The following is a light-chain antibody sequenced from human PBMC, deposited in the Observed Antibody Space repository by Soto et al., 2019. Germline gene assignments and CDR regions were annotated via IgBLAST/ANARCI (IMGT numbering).Light chain of an antibody. Sequence: EILLTQSLSTLSLSPGERATLSCTASQSVKSYLAWYQHGPGQAPRLLIYDTFNRATGVPARLSGSGSGTDFTLAISRLEPEEFAVYYCQQYGSSGTFGHGTKVDIK. J-gene: IGKJ1*01. CDR1: QSVKSY. CDR2: DTF. V-gene: IGKV3-11*01. CDR3: QQYGSSGT.